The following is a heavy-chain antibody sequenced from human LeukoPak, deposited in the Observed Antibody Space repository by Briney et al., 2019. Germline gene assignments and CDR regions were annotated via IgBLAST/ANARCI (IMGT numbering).Heavy chain of an antibody. CDR2: ISGSGGST. V-gene: IGHV3-23*01. Sequence: GGSLRLSCAASGFTFSSYAVRWVRQAPGKGLEWVSAISGSGGSTYYADSVKGRFTISRDNSKNTLYPQMNSLRAEDTAVYYCAKAFTGAVAGSSGRGYWGQGTLLTVSS. D-gene: IGHD6-19*01. J-gene: IGHJ4*02. CDR1: GFTFSSYA. CDR3: AKAFTGAVAGSSGRGY.